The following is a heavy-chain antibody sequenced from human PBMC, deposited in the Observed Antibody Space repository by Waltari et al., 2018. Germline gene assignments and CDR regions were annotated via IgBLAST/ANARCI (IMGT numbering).Heavy chain of an antibody. D-gene: IGHD3-9*01. CDR3: ARGGSGYYDILSGFDY. Sequence: QVQLVQSGAEVKKPGSSVKVSCKASGGTFSSYAISWVRQAPGQGLEWMGGIIPIFGTANYAQKFQGRVTNTADESTSTAYMELSSLRSEDTAVYYCARGGSGYYDILSGFDYWGQGTLVTVSS. CDR1: GGTFSSYA. J-gene: IGHJ4*02. CDR2: IIPIFGTA. V-gene: IGHV1-69*01.